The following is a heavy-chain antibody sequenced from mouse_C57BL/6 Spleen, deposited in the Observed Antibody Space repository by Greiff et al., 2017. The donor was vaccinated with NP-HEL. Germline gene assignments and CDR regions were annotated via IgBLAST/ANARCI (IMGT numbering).Heavy chain of an antibody. CDR3: ARVDDGYYYFDY. J-gene: IGHJ2*01. CDR2: INPSTGGT. D-gene: IGHD2-3*01. Sequence: EVKLVESGPELVKPGASVKISCKASGYSFTGYYMNWVKQSPEKSLEWIGEINPSTGGTTYNQKFKAKATLTVDKSSSTAYMQLKSLTSEDSAVYYCARVDDGYYYFDYWGQGTTLTVSS. CDR1: GYSFTGYY. V-gene: IGHV1-42*01.